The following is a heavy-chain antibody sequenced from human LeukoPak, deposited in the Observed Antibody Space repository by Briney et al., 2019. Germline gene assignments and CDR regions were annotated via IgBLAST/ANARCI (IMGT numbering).Heavy chain of an antibody. J-gene: IGHJ5*02. V-gene: IGHV4-38-2*01. CDR3: APTRGSGQLDWFDP. D-gene: IGHD2-15*01. CDR2: IYHSGST. Sequence: SETLSLTCAVSGYSISSGYYWGWIRQPPGKGLEWIGSIYHSGSTYYHPSLKSRVTISVDTSKNQFSLKLSSVTAADTAVYYCAPTRGSGQLDWFDPWGQGTLVTVSS. CDR1: GYSISSGYY.